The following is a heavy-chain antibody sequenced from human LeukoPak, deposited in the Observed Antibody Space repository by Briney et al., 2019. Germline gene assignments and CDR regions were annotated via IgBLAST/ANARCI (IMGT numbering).Heavy chain of an antibody. Sequence: SETLSLTCTVSGGSISSYYWSWIRQPAGKGLEWIGRIYTSRSTNYNPSLKSRVTMSVDTSKNQFSLKLSSVTAADTAVYYCARTAYDSSGYYLYYWGQGTLVTVSS. J-gene: IGHJ4*02. V-gene: IGHV4-4*07. CDR1: GGSISSYY. CDR2: IYTSRST. CDR3: ARTAYDSSGYYLYY. D-gene: IGHD3-22*01.